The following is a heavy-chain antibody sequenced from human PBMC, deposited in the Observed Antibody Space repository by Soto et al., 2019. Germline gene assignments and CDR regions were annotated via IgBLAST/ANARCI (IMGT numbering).Heavy chain of an antibody. D-gene: IGHD3-10*01. CDR2: IRVGGGDT. Sequence: EVQLLESGGGSVQPGGSLRLSCAASGFDFSSYAMTWVRQAPGKGLEWVSAIRVGGGDTYYADSVKGRFTISRDNSENTLSLQMNSLRPEDTAVYYCAKPVRLGPGYYYAMDVWGQGTTVTVSS. V-gene: IGHV3-23*01. J-gene: IGHJ6*02. CDR3: AKPVRLGPGYYYAMDV. CDR1: GFDFSSYA.